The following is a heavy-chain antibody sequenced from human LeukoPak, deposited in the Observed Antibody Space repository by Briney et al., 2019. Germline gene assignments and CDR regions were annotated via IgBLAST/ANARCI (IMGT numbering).Heavy chain of an antibody. CDR2: IGTAGDT. V-gene: IGHV3-13*01. CDR3: ARAYYYDSSGLYYFDY. J-gene: IGHJ4*02. Sequence: PGGSLRLSCAASGFTFSSYDMHWVRQATGKGLEWVSAIGTAGDTYYPGSVKGRFTISRENAKNSLYLQMNSLGAGDTAVYYCARAYYYDSSGLYYFDYWGQGTLVTVSS. D-gene: IGHD3-22*01. CDR1: GFTFSSYD.